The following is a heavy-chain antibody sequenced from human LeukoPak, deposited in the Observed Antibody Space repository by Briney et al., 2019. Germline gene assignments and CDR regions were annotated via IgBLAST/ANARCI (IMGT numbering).Heavy chain of an antibody. CDR1: GFTFSSYW. CDR3: AKDRSYYGSGSNWFDP. CDR2: ISYDGSNK. D-gene: IGHD3-10*01. Sequence: PGGSLRLSCAASGFTFSSYWMHWVRQAPGKGLEWVAVISYDGSNKYYADSVKGRFTISRDNSKNTLYLQMNSLRAEDTAVYYCAKDRSYYGSGSNWFDPWGQGTLVTVSS. J-gene: IGHJ5*02. V-gene: IGHV3-30*18.